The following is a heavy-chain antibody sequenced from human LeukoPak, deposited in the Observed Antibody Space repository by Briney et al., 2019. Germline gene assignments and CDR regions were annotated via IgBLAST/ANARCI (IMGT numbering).Heavy chain of an antibody. V-gene: IGHV3-30-3*01. Sequence: GGSLRLSCAASGFTFSSYAMHWVCQAPGKGLEWVAVISYDGSNKYYADSVKGRFTISRDNSKNTLYLQMNSLRAEDTAVYYCAKGPPVLYGDYGVWYFDLWGRGTLVTVSS. CDR1: GFTFSSYA. CDR2: ISYDGSNK. D-gene: IGHD4-17*01. CDR3: AKGPPVLYGDYGVWYFDL. J-gene: IGHJ2*01.